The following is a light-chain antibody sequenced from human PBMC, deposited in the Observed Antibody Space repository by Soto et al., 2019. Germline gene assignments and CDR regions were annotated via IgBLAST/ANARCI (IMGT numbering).Light chain of an antibody. Sequence: VLTQPASVSGSPGQSITISCSGTRSDIGSYNYVAWYQQFPGKTPKILIYGVSNRPSGVSSRFSGSKSGNTASLAISGLQAEDEADYYCISYTGSSTSYVFGSGTKVTVL. CDR2: GVS. CDR1: RSDIGSYNY. V-gene: IGLV2-14*01. CDR3: ISYTGSSTSYV. J-gene: IGLJ1*01.